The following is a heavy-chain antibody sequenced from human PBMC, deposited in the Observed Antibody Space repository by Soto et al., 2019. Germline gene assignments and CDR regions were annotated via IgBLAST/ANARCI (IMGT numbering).Heavy chain of an antibody. CDR3: AITTQYCSSTSCYTGGFDP. V-gene: IGHV5-51*01. CDR2: IYPGDSDT. D-gene: IGHD2-2*02. J-gene: IGHJ5*02. CDR1: GYSFTSYW. Sequence: GESLKISCKGSGYSFTSYWIGWVRQMPGKGLEWMGIIYPGDSDTRYSPSFQGQVTISADKSISTAYLQWSSLKDSDTAMYYCAITTQYCSSTSCYTGGFDPWGQGTLVTVSS.